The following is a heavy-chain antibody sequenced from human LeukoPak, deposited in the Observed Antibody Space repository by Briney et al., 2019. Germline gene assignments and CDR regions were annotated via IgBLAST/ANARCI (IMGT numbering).Heavy chain of an antibody. V-gene: IGHV5-51*01. J-gene: IGHJ4*02. CDR2: ISPGDSDT. CDR3: ARLRSGWDFDY. D-gene: IGHD6-19*01. CDR1: GYSFTSYW. Sequence: GESLKISCKGSGYSFTSYWIGWVRQMPGKGLEWMGIISPGDSDTRYSPSLQGQVSISADKSISTAYLQWSSVKASDTAMYYCARLRSGWDFDYWGQGSLVTVSS.